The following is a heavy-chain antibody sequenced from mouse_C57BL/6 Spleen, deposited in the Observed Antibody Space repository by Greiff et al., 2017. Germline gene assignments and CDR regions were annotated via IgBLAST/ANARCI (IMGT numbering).Heavy chain of an antibody. CDR3: ARRDYYGSSYY. CDR1: GYTFTSYW. V-gene: IGHV1-69*01. CDR2: IDPSDSYT. Sequence: QVQLQQPGAELVMPGASVKLSCKASGYTFTSYWMHWVKQRPGQGLEWIGEIDPSDSYTNYNQKFKGKATLTVDTSSSTAYMQLSSLTSEDSAVYYCARRDYYGSSYYWGQGTTLTVSS. J-gene: IGHJ2*01. D-gene: IGHD1-1*01.